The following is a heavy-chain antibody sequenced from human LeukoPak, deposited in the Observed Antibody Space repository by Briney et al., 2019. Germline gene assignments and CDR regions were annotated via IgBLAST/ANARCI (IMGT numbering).Heavy chain of an antibody. D-gene: IGHD6-13*01. CDR3: VRRSRVAMPNALDLISDF. J-gene: IGHJ4*02. CDR1: GDSFSGHY. V-gene: IGHV4-34*01. CDR2: ITDGERT. Sequence: SETLSLTCAVYGDSFSGHYWSWIRQPPGKGLEWIGEITDGERTSYSPSLKRRATISVVPSQRQFSLELDSVTAADTAIYYCVRRSRVAMPNALDLISDFWGQGTLVTVSS.